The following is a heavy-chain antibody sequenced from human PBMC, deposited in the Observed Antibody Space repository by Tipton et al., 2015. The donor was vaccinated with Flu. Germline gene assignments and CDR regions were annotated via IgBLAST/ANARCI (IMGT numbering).Heavy chain of an antibody. CDR3: ANLRGATHDAFDI. CDR2: VSRTGST. D-gene: IGHD1-26*01. J-gene: IGHJ3*02. CDR1: GDSISSDFY. V-gene: IGHV4-38-2*01. Sequence: LRLSCAVSGDSISSDFYWAWIRQFPGKGLEWIGTVSRTGSTIYNPSLKSRVTISIDTSKNQFSLNMRSVTATDTAVYYCANLRGATHDAFDIWGQGTMVTVSS.